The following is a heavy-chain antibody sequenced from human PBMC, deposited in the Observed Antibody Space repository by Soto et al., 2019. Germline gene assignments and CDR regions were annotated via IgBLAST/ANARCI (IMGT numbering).Heavy chain of an antibody. Sequence: ASVKVSCKASGYTFTGYYMHWVRQAPGQGLEWMGWINPNSGGTNYAQKFQGWVTMTRDTSISTAYMELSRLRSDDTAVYYCAREAITIFGVVTHPDYYYGMDVWGQGTTVTVSS. J-gene: IGHJ6*02. D-gene: IGHD3-3*01. CDR3: AREAITIFGVVTHPDYYYGMDV. CDR2: INPNSGGT. V-gene: IGHV1-2*04. CDR1: GYTFTGYY.